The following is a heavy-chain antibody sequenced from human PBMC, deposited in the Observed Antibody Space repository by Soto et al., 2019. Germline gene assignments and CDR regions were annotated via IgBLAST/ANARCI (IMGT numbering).Heavy chain of an antibody. V-gene: IGHV4-4*07. D-gene: IGHD2-15*01. Sequence: PSETLSLTCSVSGDSMSSYYWSWIRQSAEKGLEWIGRISATGTTSYIPSLKSRITLSVDTSKNQFSLNLKFVTAADTAVYFCAGEQCEAANLWGQGTLVTVSS. CDR1: GDSMSSYY. J-gene: IGHJ4*03. CDR2: ISATGTT. CDR3: AGEQCEAANL.